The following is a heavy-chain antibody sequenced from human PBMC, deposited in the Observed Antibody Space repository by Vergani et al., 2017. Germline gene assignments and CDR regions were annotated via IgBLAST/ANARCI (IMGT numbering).Heavy chain of an antibody. Sequence: QVQLVESGGGVVQPGRSLRLSCAASGFTFSSYGMHWVRQAPGKGLEWVAVIWYDGSNKYYADSVKGRFTISRDNAKNSLYLQMNSLRAEDTAVYYCAREGGGYCTNGVCYTYYYYGMDVWGQGTTVTVSS. CDR1: GFTFSSYG. CDR2: IWYDGSNK. J-gene: IGHJ6*02. CDR3: AREGGGYCTNGVCYTYYYYGMDV. D-gene: IGHD2-8*01. V-gene: IGHV3-33*01.